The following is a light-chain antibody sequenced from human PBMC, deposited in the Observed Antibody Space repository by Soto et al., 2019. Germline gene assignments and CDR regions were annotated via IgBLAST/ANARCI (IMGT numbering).Light chain of an antibody. CDR2: GAS. Sequence: DIVLTQSPATLSLAPGERVTLSCRASESVSTNLAWYQQKAGQAPRILIYGASTRATGIPDRFSGSGSGTELTLTISRLQSEDFAVYYCQNYHGWPITFGQGTRLEIK. CDR3: QNYHGWPIT. CDR1: ESVSTN. J-gene: IGKJ5*01. V-gene: IGKV3-15*01.